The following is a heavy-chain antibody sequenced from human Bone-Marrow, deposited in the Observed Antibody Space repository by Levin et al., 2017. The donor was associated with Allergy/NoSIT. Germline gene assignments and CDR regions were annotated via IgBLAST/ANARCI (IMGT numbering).Heavy chain of an antibody. V-gene: IGHV3-53*01. CDR2: IYSGGST. J-gene: IGHJ6*03. CDR1: GFTVSSNY. D-gene: IGHD4-17*01. CDR3: ARALETTVTTRHFYYYYHMDV. Sequence: LSLTCAASGFTVSSNYMNWVRQAPGKGPEWVSGIYSGGSTYYADSVRGRFTISRDKSKNTLYLLMNSLRAEDTAGYYCARALETTVTTRHFYYYYHMDVWGKGTTVTVSS.